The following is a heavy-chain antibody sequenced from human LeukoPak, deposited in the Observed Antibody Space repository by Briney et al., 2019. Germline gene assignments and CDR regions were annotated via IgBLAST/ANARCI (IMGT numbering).Heavy chain of an antibody. CDR1: GYTFTSYG. J-gene: IGHJ4*02. Sequence: ASVKVSCKASGYTFTSYGISWVRQAPGQGLEWMGWISAYNGNTNYAQKLQGRVTMTEDTSTDTAYMELSSLRSEDTAVYYCATEKFELPSLFDYWGQGTLVTVSS. V-gene: IGHV1-18*01. D-gene: IGHD1-26*01. CDR3: ATEKFELPSLFDY. CDR2: ISAYNGNT.